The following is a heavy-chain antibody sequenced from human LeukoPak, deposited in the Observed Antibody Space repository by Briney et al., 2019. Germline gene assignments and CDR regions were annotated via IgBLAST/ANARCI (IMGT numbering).Heavy chain of an antibody. J-gene: IGHJ4*02. CDR3: ARVPGYDSSGYYSPIDY. D-gene: IGHD3-22*01. CDR1: GYTFTSYG. Sequence: ASVTVSCKASGYTFTSYGISWVRQAPGQGLEWMGWISAYNGNTNYAQKLQGRVTMTTDTSTSTAYMELRSLRSDDTAVYYCARVPGYDSSGYYSPIDYWGQGTLVTVSS. V-gene: IGHV1-18*01. CDR2: ISAYNGNT.